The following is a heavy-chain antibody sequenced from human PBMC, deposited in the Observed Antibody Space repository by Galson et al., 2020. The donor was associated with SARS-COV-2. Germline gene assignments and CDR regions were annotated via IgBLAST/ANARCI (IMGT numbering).Heavy chain of an antibody. CDR2: INSSGST. CDR1: GGSFSGYY. CDR3: AREENFFLGVTASRLCYVDY. V-gene: IGHV4-34*01. Sequence: SETLSLTCAVYGGSFSGYYWSWIRQPPGKGLEWIGEINSSGSTNYNPSLKSRVTISVDTSKNHFSLKLSSVTAADTAGYYCAREENFFLGVTASRLCYVDYWGRGTLATVSS. J-gene: IGHJ4*02. D-gene: IGHD2-21*02.